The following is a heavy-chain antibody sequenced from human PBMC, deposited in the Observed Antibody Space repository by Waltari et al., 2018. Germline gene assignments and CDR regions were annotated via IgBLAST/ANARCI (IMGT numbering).Heavy chain of an antibody. J-gene: IGHJ4*02. CDR3: AKEGKYASGWAYFDY. V-gene: IGHV3-9*01. D-gene: IGHD6-19*01. CDR2: INWNSGSI. Sequence: EVQLVESGGGLVQPGTSLRLSCVASGFIFDDYVMHWVRQAPGKGLGWVSGINWNSGSIAYADSVKGRFIISRDNAKNSLYLQLNSLRPEDTALYYCAKEGKYASGWAYFDYWGQGTLVTVSS. CDR1: GFIFDDYV.